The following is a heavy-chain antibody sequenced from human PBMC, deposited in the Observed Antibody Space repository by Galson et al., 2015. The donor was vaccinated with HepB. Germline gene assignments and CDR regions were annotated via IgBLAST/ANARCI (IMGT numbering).Heavy chain of an antibody. Sequence: SLRLSCAASGFTFSGSAMHWVRQASGKGLEWVGRIRSKANSYATAYAASVKGRFTISRDDSKNTAYLQMNSRKTEDTAVYYCTIPKTSSPMPAFYYYYMDVWGKGTTVTVSS. CDR3: TIPKTSSPMPAFYYYYMDV. CDR1: GFTFSGSA. V-gene: IGHV3-73*01. CDR2: IRSKANSYAT. D-gene: IGHD2-2*01. J-gene: IGHJ6*03.